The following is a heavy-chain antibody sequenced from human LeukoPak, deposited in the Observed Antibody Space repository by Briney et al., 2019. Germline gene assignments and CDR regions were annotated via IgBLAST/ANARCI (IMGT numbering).Heavy chain of an antibody. CDR2: ITSSSSYI. CDR3: ARDPYSGSYGPYYYYYMDV. J-gene: IGHJ6*03. D-gene: IGHD1-26*01. V-gene: IGHV3-21*06. CDR1: GFTFSGYD. Sequence: GGSLRLSCAASGFTFSGYDMNWVRQAPGKGLEWVSSITSSSSYIYYADSVKGRFTISRDNAKNSLYLQMDSLRVEDTAVYYCARDPYSGSYGPYYYYYMDVWGKGTTVTISS.